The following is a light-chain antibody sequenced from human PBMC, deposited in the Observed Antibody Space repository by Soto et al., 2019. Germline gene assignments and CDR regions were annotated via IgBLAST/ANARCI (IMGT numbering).Light chain of an antibody. CDR1: QVISSY. V-gene: IGKV1-9*01. CDR2: AAS. J-gene: IGKJ4*01. CDR3: QQLNNYPT. Sequence: DIQLTQSPSFLSASVGDRVTITCRASQVISSYLAWYQQKPRKAPKLLIFAASTLQSGVPSRLRGSGSGTEFALTIRSRQPEDFATYFWQQLNNYPTFGGGTQVEIK.